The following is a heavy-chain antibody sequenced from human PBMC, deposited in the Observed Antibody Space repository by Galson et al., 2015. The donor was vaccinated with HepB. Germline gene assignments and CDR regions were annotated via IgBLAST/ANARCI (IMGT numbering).Heavy chain of an antibody. D-gene: IGHD3-10*01. Sequence: SLRLSCAASGFTFSSYSMNWVRQAPGKGLEWVSSISSSSSYIYYADSVKGRFTISRDNAKNSLYLQMNSLRAEDTAVYYCARDYYGSGIARYYFDYWGQGTLVTVSS. CDR1: GFTFSSYS. CDR3: ARDYYGSGIARYYFDY. V-gene: IGHV3-21*01. CDR2: ISSSSSYI. J-gene: IGHJ4*02.